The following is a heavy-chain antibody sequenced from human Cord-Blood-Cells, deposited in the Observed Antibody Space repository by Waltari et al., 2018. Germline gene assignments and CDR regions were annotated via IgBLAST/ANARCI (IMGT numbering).Heavy chain of an antibody. CDR1: GASITSGSYY. CDR2: IYTSGST. J-gene: IGHJ4*02. V-gene: IGHV4-61*09. CDR3: ARETGYSSSFDY. Sequence: QVQLQESGPGLVKPSQTLSLTCTVSGASITSGSYYWRWTRQPAGKGLEWIGYIYTSGSTNYNPSLKSRVTISVDTSKNQFSLKLSSVTAADTAVYYCARETGYSSSFDYWGQGTLVTVSS. D-gene: IGHD6-6*01.